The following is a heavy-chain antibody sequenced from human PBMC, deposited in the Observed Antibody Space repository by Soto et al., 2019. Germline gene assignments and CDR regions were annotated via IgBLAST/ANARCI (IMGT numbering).Heavy chain of an antibody. V-gene: IGHV4-34*02. CDR3: ARDRQYYHFWSGYQNEGPYDMDV. J-gene: IGHJ6*02. CDR2: INHSGGT. Sequence: QVQLQQWGAGLLKPSETLSLTCAVYGGSFSGYYWTWIRQAPGKGLEWIGEINHSGGTNYNSSLKCRVTIAVYTSKNKCSLILYSVTAADTAVYYCARDRQYYHFWSGYQNEGPYDMDVWGQVTTVTVSS. D-gene: IGHD3-3*02. CDR1: GGSFSGYY.